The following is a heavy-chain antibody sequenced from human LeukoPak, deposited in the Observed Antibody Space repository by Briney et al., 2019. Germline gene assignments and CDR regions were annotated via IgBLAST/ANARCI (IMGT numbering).Heavy chain of an antibody. V-gene: IGHV3-48*01. CDR2: ISSSSSTI. Sequence: GVLRLSCAASGFTFSSYSMNWVRQAPGKGLEWVSYISSSSSTIYYADSVKGRFTISRDNAKNSLYLQMNSLRAEDTAVYYCARDDGSYSRSPGFDYWGQGTLVTVSS. CDR1: GFTFSSYS. CDR3: ARDDGSYSRSPGFDY. D-gene: IGHD1-26*01. J-gene: IGHJ4*02.